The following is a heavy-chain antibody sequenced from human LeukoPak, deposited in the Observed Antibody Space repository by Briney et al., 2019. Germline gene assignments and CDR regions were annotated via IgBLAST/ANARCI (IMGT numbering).Heavy chain of an antibody. CDR1: GFTFSSYW. CDR3: ARDRGYYGSGSHDF. D-gene: IGHD3-10*01. V-gene: IGHV3-33*08. CDR2: IWYDGNNK. Sequence: GGSLRLSCAASGFTFSSYWMNWARQAPGKGLEWVVVIWYDGNNKYYADSVKGRFTISRDNSKNTVYLQMNSLRAEDTAVYYCARDRGYYGSGSHDFWGQGTLVTVSS. J-gene: IGHJ4*02.